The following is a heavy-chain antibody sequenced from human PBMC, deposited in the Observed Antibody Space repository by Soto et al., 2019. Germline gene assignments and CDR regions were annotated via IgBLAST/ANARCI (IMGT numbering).Heavy chain of an antibody. Sequence: SVKVSCKASGGTFSSYAISWVRQAPGQGLEWMGGIIPIFGTANYAQKFQGRVTITADESTSTAYMELSSLRSEDTAVYYCGREGLDEGTNWFDPLGQGTLVTVSS. CDR2: IIPIFGTA. V-gene: IGHV1-69*13. D-gene: IGHD3-22*01. CDR1: GGTFSSYA. J-gene: IGHJ5*02. CDR3: GREGLDEGTNWFDP.